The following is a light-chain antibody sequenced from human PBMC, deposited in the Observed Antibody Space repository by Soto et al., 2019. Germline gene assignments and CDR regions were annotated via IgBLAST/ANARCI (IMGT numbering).Light chain of an antibody. CDR2: GAS. J-gene: IGKJ3*01. V-gene: IGKV3-11*01. CDR1: QSVSSN. CDR3: QHRNNWPPLFT. Sequence: EIVLTQSPATLSVSPGERATLSCRASQSVSSNLAWYQQKPGQAPRLLIYGASSRATGIPDRFSGSGSGTDFTLTISSLEPEDFAVYYCQHRNNWPPLFTFGPGTKVDIK.